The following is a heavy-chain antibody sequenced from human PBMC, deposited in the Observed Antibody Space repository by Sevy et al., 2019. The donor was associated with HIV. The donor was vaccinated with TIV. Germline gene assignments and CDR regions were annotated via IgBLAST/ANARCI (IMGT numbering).Heavy chain of an antibody. CDR2: ISSSGSFT. V-gene: IGHV3-11*06. D-gene: IGHD3-22*01. J-gene: IGHJ4*02. CDR1: GFTFSDHY. Sequence: GGCLRLSCAASGFTFSDHYMSWIRQAPGKGLEWVSYISSSGSFTNNADSVKGRFTISRDNAKNSLSLQMNSLRAELKAVYYRARGDSSGCPDYWGQGTLVTVSS. CDR3: ARGDSSGCPDY.